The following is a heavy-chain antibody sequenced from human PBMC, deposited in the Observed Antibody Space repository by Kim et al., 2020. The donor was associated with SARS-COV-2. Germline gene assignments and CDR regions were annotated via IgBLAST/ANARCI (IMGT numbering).Heavy chain of an antibody. Sequence: GGSLRLSCAASGFTFSSYGMHWVRQAPGKGLEWVAVIWYDGSNKYYADSVKGRFTISRDNSKNTLYLQMNSLRAEDTAVYYCARDKCWGGRWTIDYWGQGPLVTVSS. V-gene: IGHV3-33*01. CDR1: GFTFSSYG. CDR2: IWYDGSNK. D-gene: IGHD2-21*01. CDR3: ARDKCWGGRWTIDY. J-gene: IGHJ4*02.